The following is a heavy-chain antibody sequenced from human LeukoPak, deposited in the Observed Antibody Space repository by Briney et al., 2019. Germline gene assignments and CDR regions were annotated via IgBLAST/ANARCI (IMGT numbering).Heavy chain of an antibody. D-gene: IGHD3-22*01. J-gene: IGHJ4*02. CDR1: GGSISSYY. Sequence: PSETLSLTCTVSGGSISSYYWSWIRQPPGKGLEWIGYIYYSGSTNYNPSLKSRVTISVDTSKNQFSLKLSSVTAADTAVYYCARALDGSGYYVDYWGQGTLVTVSS. CDR3: ARALDGSGYYVDY. CDR2: IYYSGST. V-gene: IGHV4-59*01.